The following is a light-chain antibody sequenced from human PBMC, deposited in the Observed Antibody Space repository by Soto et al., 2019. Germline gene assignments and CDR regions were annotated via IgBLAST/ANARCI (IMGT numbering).Light chain of an antibody. V-gene: IGKV1-17*01. CDR1: QGLRND. Sequence: EIQMTPSLSTLSGSVGDTVPITCRASQGLRNDVAWYQKKAGKAPKRRSDTASSLQSGVPSRLSGSGAGTEFTLTISSLQPEDFATDVCLQYQTYPLTVGPGTKVDIK. CDR2: TAS. CDR3: LQYQTYPLT. J-gene: IGKJ3*01.